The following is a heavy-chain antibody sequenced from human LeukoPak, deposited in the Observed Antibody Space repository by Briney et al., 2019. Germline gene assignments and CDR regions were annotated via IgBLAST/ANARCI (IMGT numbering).Heavy chain of an antibody. V-gene: IGHV4-34*01. CDR2: INHSGST. J-gene: IGHJ4*02. CDR3: ARICSGGSCYSMLDY. Sequence: SSETLSLTCAVYGGSFSGYYWSWIRQPPGKGLEWIGEINHSGSTNYNPSLKRRVTISVDTSKNQFSLKLSSVTTADTAVYYYARICSGGSCYSMLDYWGQGTLVTVSS. CDR1: GGSFSGYY. D-gene: IGHD2-15*01.